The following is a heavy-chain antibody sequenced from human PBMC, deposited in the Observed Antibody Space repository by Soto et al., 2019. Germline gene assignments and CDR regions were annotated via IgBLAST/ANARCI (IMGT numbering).Heavy chain of an antibody. CDR1: GFTFSDYY. D-gene: IGHD3-22*01. CDR2: ISSSGSTI. J-gene: IGHJ3*02. CDR3: AREDSSGYYSRDAFDI. Sequence: QVQLVESGGGLVKPGGSLRLSCAASGFTFSDYYMSWIRQAPGKGLEWVAYISSSGSTIYYADSVKGRFTISRDNAKNSRYRQMNSLRAEDTAVYYCAREDSSGYYSRDAFDIWGQGTMVTVSS. V-gene: IGHV3-11*01.